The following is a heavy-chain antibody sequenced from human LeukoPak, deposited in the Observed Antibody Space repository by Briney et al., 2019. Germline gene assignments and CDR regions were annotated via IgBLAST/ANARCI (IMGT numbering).Heavy chain of an antibody. D-gene: IGHD2-2*01. CDR2: ISYDGSNK. V-gene: IGHV3-30-3*01. J-gene: IGHJ4*02. CDR1: GFTFSTYA. Sequence: GGSLRLSCAASGFTFSTYAMHWVRQAPGKGLEWVAVISYDGSNKYYADSVKGRFTISRDNSKNTLYLQMNSLRAEDTAVYYCAREYCSSTSCYGAPDYWGQGTLVTVSS. CDR3: AREYCSSTSCYGAPDY.